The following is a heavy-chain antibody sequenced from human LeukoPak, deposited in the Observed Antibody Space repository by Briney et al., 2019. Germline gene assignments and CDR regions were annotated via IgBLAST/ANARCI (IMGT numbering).Heavy chain of an antibody. V-gene: IGHV4-38-2*01. CDR2: IYHSGRA. D-gene: IGHD5-12*01. J-gene: IGHJ6*03. CDR3: ATNPPDIVATTYYYMDV. CDR1: GFSISSGYY. Sequence: PSETLSLTCAVSGFSISSGYYWGWFRQPPAKGLEWIGIIYHSGRAYYNTSLKSRVTISVDTSKNQFSLKLSSVTAADTAVYYCATNPPDIVATTYYYMDVWGKGTTVTVSS.